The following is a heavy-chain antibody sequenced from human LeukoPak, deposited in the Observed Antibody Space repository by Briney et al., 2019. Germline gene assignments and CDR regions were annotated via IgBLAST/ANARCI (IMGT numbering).Heavy chain of an antibody. CDR2: ISYDGSNK. CDR1: GFTFSDYP. V-gene: IGHV3-30*18. J-gene: IGHJ5*02. Sequence: GGSLKLSCAGSGFTFSDYPMTWVRQAPGKGLEWGAVISYDGSNKYYADSVKGRFTISRDNSKNTLYLQMNSLRAEDTAVYYCAKAPFGELLSSPFDPWGQGTLVTVSS. D-gene: IGHD3-10*01. CDR3: AKAPFGELLSSPFDP.